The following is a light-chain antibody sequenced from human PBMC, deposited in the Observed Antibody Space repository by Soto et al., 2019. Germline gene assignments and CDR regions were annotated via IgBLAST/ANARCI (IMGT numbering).Light chain of an antibody. Sequence: IQATQSPSSVSASVGDRVTITCRASQDIAAYLAWYQHKPGRAPELLIHAASSLQSGVPSRFSGSGSGTDFTLTINSLQSEDFATYYCQQDYCCPGTFGRGTRLEIK. CDR1: QDIAAY. V-gene: IGKV1D-12*01. J-gene: IGKJ5*01. CDR2: AAS. CDR3: QQDYCCPGT.